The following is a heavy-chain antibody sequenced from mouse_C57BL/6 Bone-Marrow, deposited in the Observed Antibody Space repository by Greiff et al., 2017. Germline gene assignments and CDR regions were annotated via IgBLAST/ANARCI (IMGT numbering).Heavy chain of an antibody. V-gene: IGHV1-50*01. D-gene: IGHD1-1*02. CDR3: ARWDGGSSPYYYAMDY. CDR1: GYTFPSYW. Sequence: QVQLQQPGAELVKPGASVKLSCKASGYTFPSYWMQWVKQRPGQGLEWIGEIDPSDSYTNYNQKFKGKATLTVDTSSSTAYMQLSSLTSEDSAVYYCARWDGGSSPYYYAMDYWGQGTSVTVSS. CDR2: IDPSDSYT. J-gene: IGHJ4*01.